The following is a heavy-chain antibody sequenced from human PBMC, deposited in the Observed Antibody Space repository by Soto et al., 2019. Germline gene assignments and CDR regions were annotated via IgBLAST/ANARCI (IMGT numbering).Heavy chain of an antibody. J-gene: IGHJ5*02. CDR1: GGSISSGDYY. CDR3: ARVVRFCSSPSCRGRNWFDP. V-gene: IGHV4-30-4*01. CDR2: MFYVEAS. Sequence: QVQLQESGPGLVEPSQTLSLTCSVSGGSISSGDYYWSWIRQPPGKGLEWIGDMFYVEASYYNPSLTRRVTISVDTSKNKFSLKLSSVTAADTGVYRCARVVRFCSSPSCRGRNWFDPWGQGTLVTVTS. D-gene: IGHD2-2*01.